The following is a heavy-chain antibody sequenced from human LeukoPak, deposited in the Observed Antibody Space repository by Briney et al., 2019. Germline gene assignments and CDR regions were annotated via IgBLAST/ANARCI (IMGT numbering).Heavy chain of an antibody. Sequence: GASVKVSCKASGGTFSSYAISWVRQAPGQGLEWMGRIIPIFGTANYAQKFQGRVTITTDESTSTAYMELSSLRSEDTAVYYCARDMGGYNSFSVYWGQGALVTVSS. CDR2: IIPIFGTA. V-gene: IGHV1-69*05. D-gene: IGHD5-24*01. CDR3: ARDMGGYNSFSVY. CDR1: GGTFSSYA. J-gene: IGHJ4*02.